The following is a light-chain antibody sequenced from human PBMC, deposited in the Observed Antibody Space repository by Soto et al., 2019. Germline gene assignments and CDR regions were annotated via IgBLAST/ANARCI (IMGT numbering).Light chain of an antibody. CDR1: QGIGYN. V-gene: IGKV1-27*01. Sequence: DIHMTQSPTSLSASVGDRVTITCRASQGIGYNLAWYQQKPGKVPKVLIYTASTLHSGVPSRFSGSGSGTEFTLTINSLQPEDGAPYFCQKYDSVPWSFCKGTRVEI. CDR3: QKYDSVPWS. J-gene: IGKJ1*01. CDR2: TAS.